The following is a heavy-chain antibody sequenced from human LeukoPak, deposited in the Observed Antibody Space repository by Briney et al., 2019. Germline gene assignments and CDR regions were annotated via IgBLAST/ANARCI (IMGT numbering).Heavy chain of an antibody. D-gene: IGHD5-12*01. CDR1: GGSISTYY. CDR3: ARGGGYASPIDC. J-gene: IGHJ4*02. V-gene: IGHV4-59*01. Sequence: SETLSLTCTLSGGSISTYYWSWIRQPPGKGLEWIGYIYHSGSTNYNPSLKSRVTISVDTSKNQFSLKLSSVTAADTAVYYCARGGGYASPIDCWGQGALVTVSS. CDR2: IYHSGST.